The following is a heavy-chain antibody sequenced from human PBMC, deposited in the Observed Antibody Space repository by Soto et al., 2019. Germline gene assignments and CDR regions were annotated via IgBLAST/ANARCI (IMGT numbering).Heavy chain of an antibody. CDR1: GGSFSGPN. CDR2: INHSEST. V-gene: IGHV4-34*01. Sequence: QVQLQQWGAGLLKPSETLSLACAVYGGSFSGPNWSWIRQPPGKGLEWIGEINHSESTNYNPSLKSRVTISIDMSKTQYSLNVSSVTAADRAVYYCARGWGFGFDPWGQGILVTVSS. J-gene: IGHJ5*02. CDR3: ARGWGFGFDP. D-gene: IGHD3-10*01.